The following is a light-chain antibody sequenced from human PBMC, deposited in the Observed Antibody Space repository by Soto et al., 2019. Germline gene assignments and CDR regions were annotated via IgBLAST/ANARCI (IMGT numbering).Light chain of an antibody. V-gene: IGKV3-15*01. CDR1: QSVFSS. CDR3: QQSDNFPFT. CDR2: GAA. J-gene: IGKJ3*01. Sequence: EIVMTQSPATLSVSPGERATLSCRASQSVFSSLAWYQQKPGQAPRLLIYGAATRATGIPARFSGSGSGTDFTLTISSLQPEDFATYFCQQSDNFPFTFGPGTKVEIK.